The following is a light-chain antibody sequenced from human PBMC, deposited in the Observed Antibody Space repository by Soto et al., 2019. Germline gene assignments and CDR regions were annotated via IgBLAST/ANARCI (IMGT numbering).Light chain of an antibody. CDR1: QSLLHGDGQTY. CDR2: QIS. V-gene: IGKV2-24*01. Sequence: VMTQTPLSSPVTVGQPASISCRSSQSLLHGDGQTYLSWFHQRPCQPPRLLIYQISNRCSGVPDRIRGSGAGTDFTLRIRGVEAEDVGVYYCMQATHYRPYTFGQWPKLESK. J-gene: IGKJ2*01. CDR3: MQATHYRPYT.